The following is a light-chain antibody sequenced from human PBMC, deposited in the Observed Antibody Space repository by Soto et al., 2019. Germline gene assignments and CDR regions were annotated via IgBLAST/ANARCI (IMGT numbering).Light chain of an antibody. CDR2: GAS. CDR1: QSVSSNY. CDR3: QQYGSPLWT. Sequence: VVLTQSPGTLSLSPGERATLSCRASQSVSSNYLAWYQQKPGQAPSLLIYGASKRATGIADRFRGSGSGTDFTLIISRLEPEDFAVYWCQQYGSPLWTFGQGTKVDIK. J-gene: IGKJ1*01. V-gene: IGKV3-20*01.